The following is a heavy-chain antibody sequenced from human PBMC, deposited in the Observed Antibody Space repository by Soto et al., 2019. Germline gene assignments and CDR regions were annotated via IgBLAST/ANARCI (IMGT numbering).Heavy chain of an antibody. J-gene: IGHJ6*02. CDR1: GGTCGSYA. V-gene: IGHV1-69*01. CDR3: PRSQGSSTSLEIYYYYYYGMDV. CDR2: IIPIPGTA. D-gene: IGHD2-2*01. Sequence: QVQLVQSGAEVKKPGSSVKVSCKASGGTCGSYAISWVRQAPGQGLEWMGGIIPIPGTANYAQKFQGRVTIAADESTSTAYMELSSLRSEDTAVYYCPRSQGSSTSLEIYYYYYYGMDVWGQGTTVTVSS.